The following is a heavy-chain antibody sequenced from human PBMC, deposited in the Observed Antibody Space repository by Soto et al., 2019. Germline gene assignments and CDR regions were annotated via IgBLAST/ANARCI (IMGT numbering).Heavy chain of an antibody. D-gene: IGHD6-13*01. CDR1: GGSFSGYY. Sequence: SETLSLTCAVYGGSFSGYYWSWIRQPPGKGLEWIGEINHSGSTNYNPSLKSRVTISVDTPKNQFSLKLSSVTAADTAVYYCARGIAAAGIGYWGQGTLVTVSS. V-gene: IGHV4-34*01. CDR3: ARGIAAAGIGY. CDR2: INHSGST. J-gene: IGHJ4*02.